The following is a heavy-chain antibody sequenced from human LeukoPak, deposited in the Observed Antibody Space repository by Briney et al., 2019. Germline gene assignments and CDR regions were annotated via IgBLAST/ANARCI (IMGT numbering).Heavy chain of an antibody. V-gene: IGHV3-30*18. D-gene: IGHD1-26*01. CDR1: GFTFSSYG. Sequence: PGGSLRLSCAASGFTFSSYGMHWVRQAPGKGLEWVAVISYDGSNKYYADSVKGRFTISRDNSKNTLYLQMNSLRAEDTAVYYCAKVFRRGYFDYWGQGTLVTVSS. J-gene: IGHJ4*02. CDR2: ISYDGSNK. CDR3: AKVFRRGYFDY.